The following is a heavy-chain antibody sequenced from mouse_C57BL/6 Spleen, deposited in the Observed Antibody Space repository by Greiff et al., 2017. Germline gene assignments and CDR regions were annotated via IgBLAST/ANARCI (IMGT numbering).Heavy chain of an antibody. Sequence: EVQLVESGGGLVQPGGSLSLSCAASGFTFTDYYMSWVRQPPGKALEWLGFIRNKANGYTTEYSASVKGRFTISRDNSQSILYLQMNALRAEDSATDDCASLYGYYFDYWGQGTTLTVSS. D-gene: IGHD2-2*01. CDR3: ASLYGYYFDY. CDR2: IRNKANGYTT. V-gene: IGHV7-3*01. J-gene: IGHJ2*01. CDR1: GFTFTDYY.